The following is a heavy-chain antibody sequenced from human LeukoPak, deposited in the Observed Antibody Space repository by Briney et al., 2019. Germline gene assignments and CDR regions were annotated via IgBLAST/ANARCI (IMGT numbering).Heavy chain of an antibody. Sequence: GGSLRLSCAASGFTFSSYSMNWVRQAPGKGLEWVSYISSSCSSIIYYADSVKGRFTISRDNAKKSLYLQMNSLRDEDTAVYYCARESIAVPDYWGQGTLVTVSS. CDR3: ARESIAVPDY. V-gene: IGHV3-48*02. J-gene: IGHJ4*02. CDR1: GFTFSSYS. CDR2: ISSSCSSII. D-gene: IGHD6-19*01.